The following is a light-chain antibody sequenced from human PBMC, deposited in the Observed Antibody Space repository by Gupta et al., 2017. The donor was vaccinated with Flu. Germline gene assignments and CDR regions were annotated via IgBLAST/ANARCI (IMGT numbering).Light chain of an antibody. Sequence: DIQMTQSPSTLSASVGDRVTITCRASQSISSWLAWYQQKPGKAPKLLLYKASSLESGVPSRFSGSGSGTEFTLTISSRQPDDFATYYCQQYNSYSWTFGQGPRWISN. J-gene: IGKJ1*01. V-gene: IGKV1-5*03. CDR2: KAS. CDR1: QSISSW. CDR3: QQYNSYSWT.